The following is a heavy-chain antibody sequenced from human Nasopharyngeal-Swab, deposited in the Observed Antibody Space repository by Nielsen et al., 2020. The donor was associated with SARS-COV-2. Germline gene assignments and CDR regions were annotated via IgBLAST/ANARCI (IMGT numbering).Heavy chain of an antibody. D-gene: IGHD3-10*01. V-gene: IGHV3-13*01. CDR2: IGTAGDT. CDR1: GFTFSSYD. CDR3: AGASPYYYGSGSYSRDYYYGMDV. Sequence: GSLRLSCAASGFTFSSYDMHWVRQATGKGLEWVSAIGTAGDTYYPGSVKGRFTISRENAKNSLYLQMNSLRAGDTAVYYCAGASPYYYGSGSYSRDYYYGMDVWSQGTTVTVSS. J-gene: IGHJ6*02.